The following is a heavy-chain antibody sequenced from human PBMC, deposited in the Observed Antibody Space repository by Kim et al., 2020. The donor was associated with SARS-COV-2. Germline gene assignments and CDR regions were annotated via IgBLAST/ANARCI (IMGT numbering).Heavy chain of an antibody. J-gene: IGHJ5*02. V-gene: IGHV4-39*01. Sequence: SSDPSLKSRVPISVDTSKNQFSLKLSSVTAADTAVYYCARHFDWFRWFDPWGQGTLVTVSS. CDR3: ARHFDWFRWFDP. D-gene: IGHD3-9*01.